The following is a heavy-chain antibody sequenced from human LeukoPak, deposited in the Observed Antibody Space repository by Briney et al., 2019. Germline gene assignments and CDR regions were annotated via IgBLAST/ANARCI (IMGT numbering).Heavy chain of an antibody. CDR2: INSDRSST. CDR1: GFTFSAFW. Sequence: PGGSLRLSCAASGFTFSAFWMHWVRQAPGKGLVWVSRINSDRSSTTYADSVKGRFTVSRDNAKNTLYLQMDSLRAEDSAVYYCARGLVHDTSGYYSDYWGQGILVTVSS. D-gene: IGHD3-22*01. CDR3: ARGLVHDTSGYYSDY. V-gene: IGHV3-74*01. J-gene: IGHJ4*02.